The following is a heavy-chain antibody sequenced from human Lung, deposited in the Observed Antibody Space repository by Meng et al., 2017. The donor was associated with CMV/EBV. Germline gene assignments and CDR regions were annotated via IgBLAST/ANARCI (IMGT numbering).Heavy chain of an antibody. J-gene: IGHJ4*02. CDR1: VLRFSRFW. Sequence: QVVGFGGGLVQPGGSLRRSCKVSVLRFSRFWMSWVRQAPGKGLEWVANIKEDGSEKYYVDSVKGRFTISRDNAKNSLYLQMNSLRVEDTAVYYCRDGHYSGRWGQGTLVTVSS. D-gene: IGHD2-8*01. CDR2: IKEDGSEK. CDR3: RDGHYSGR. V-gene: IGHV3-7*02.